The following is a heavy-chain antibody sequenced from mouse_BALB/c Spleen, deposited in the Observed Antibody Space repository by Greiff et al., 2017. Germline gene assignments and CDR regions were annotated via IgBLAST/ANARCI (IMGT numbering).Heavy chain of an antibody. CDR1: GFNIKDTY. D-gene: IGHD1-2*01. CDR2: IDPANGNT. CDR3: APFTTATGY. Sequence: VHVKQSGAELVKPGASVKLSCTASGFNIKDTYMHWVKQRPEQGLEWIGRIDPANGNTKYDPKFQGKATITADTSSNTAYLQLSSLTSEDTAVYYCAPFTTATGYWGQGTTLTVSS. V-gene: IGHV14-3*02. J-gene: IGHJ2*01.